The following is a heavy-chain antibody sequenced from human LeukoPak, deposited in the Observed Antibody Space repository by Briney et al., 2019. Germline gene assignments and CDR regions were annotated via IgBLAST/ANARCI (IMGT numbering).Heavy chain of an antibody. CDR1: GTSISGSDW. CDR2: IYHNGNT. J-gene: IGHJ4*02. V-gene: IGHV4-4*02. CDR3: ATSGWYLLPGVY. Sequence: SETLSLTCVVSGTSISGSDWWSWVRQPPGKGLEWIGEIYHNGNTNYNPSLKSRVTISVDKSKNQFSLMLTSVTAADTAVYYCATSGWYLLPGVYWGQGTLVTVSS. D-gene: IGHD6-19*01.